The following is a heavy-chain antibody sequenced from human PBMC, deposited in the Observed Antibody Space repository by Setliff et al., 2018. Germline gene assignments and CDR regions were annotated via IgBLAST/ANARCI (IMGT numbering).Heavy chain of an antibody. CDR3: ARLYYDSSGYYFWYFDL. D-gene: IGHD3-22*01. J-gene: IGHJ2*01. CDR2: IIPMFGTT. Sequence: SVKVSCKASGGTISTYAINWVRQAPGQGLEWMGGIIPMFGTTNYARKFQGRDTITEDESRITAYMELSSLSSEDAAVYYCARLYYDSSGYYFWYFDLWGRGTLVTVSS. CDR1: GGTISTYA. V-gene: IGHV1-69*13.